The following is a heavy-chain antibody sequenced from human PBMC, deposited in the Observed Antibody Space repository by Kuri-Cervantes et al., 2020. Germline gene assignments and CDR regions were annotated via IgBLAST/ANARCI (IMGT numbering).Heavy chain of an antibody. D-gene: IGHD2-2*01. CDR3: ATLGVGYCSTKTRRFDY. CDR2: ISEDTTST. Sequence: GESLKISCEASGFTFSGYGMHWVRQAPGKGLEWVSTISEDTTSTYYTDSVKGRFTISRDNSKNTLSLQMNSLTAEDTAVYYCATLGVGYCSTKTRRFDYWGQGTLVTVSS. V-gene: IGHV3-NL1*01. J-gene: IGHJ4*02. CDR1: GFTFSGYG.